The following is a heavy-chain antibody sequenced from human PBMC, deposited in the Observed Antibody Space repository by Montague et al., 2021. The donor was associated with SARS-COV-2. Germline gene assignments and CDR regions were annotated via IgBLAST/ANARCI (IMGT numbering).Heavy chain of an antibody. J-gene: IGHJ6*02. CDR1: GGSFSGYY. Sequence: SETLSLTCAVYGGSFSGYYWSWIRQPPGKGLEWIGEINHSGSTYYNPSLKSRATILEDTYKNQFSLKLSSATAADTAVYYCARGGYSSSWYGWKGMDVWGQGTRGNGSS. CDR2: INHSGST. CDR3: ARGGYSSSWYGWKGMDV. V-gene: IGHV4-34*01. D-gene: IGHD6-13*01.